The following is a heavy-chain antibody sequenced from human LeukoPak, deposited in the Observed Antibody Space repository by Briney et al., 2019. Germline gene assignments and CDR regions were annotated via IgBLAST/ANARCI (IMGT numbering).Heavy chain of an antibody. CDR2: IYYSGST. J-gene: IGHJ4*02. D-gene: IGHD6-19*01. V-gene: IGHV4-59*01. Sequence: PSETLSLTCTVSGGSISSYYWSWIRQPRGKGLEWIGYIYYSGSTNYNPSLKSRVTISVDTSKNQFSLKLSSVTAADTAVYYCARETGSGWDYFDYWGQGTLVTVSS. CDR1: GGSISSYY. CDR3: ARETGSGWDYFDY.